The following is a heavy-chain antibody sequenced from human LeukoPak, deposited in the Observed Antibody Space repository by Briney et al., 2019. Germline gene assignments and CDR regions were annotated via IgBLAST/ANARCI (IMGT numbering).Heavy chain of an antibody. CDR3: ARDPGSGSYYPPPNGMDV. V-gene: IGHV4-38-2*02. CDR1: GYPISRGYY. J-gene: IGHJ6*02. CDR2: IYHNGST. Sequence: SETLSLTCTVSGYPISRGYYWGWVRQPPGKGLEWIGRIYHNGSTYYNPSLKSRVTISVDTFENQFSLKLSSVTAADTAVYYCARDPGSGSYYPPPNGMDVWGQGTTVTVSS. D-gene: IGHD3-10*01.